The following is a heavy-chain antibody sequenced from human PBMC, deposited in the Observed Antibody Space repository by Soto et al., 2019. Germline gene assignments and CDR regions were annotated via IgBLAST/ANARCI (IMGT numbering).Heavy chain of an antibody. Sequence: EVQLLESGGGLVQPGGSLRLSCAASGFSLSSLPMRWVRQAPGKGLEWVSTISKGGSETFYADSVKGRFTISRDNSKNTLYLQMNGLRAEDTALYYCAKSFGYCFDYWGQGILVTVSS. CDR1: GFSLSSLP. V-gene: IGHV3-23*01. CDR3: AKSFGYCFDY. CDR2: ISKGGSET. D-gene: IGHD3-3*01. J-gene: IGHJ4*02.